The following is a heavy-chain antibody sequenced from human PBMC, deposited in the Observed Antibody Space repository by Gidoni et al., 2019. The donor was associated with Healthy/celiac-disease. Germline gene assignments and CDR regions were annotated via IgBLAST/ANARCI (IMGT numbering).Heavy chain of an antibody. Sequence: EVQLLESGGGLVQPGGSLRLSCAASGFTFSSYAMSWVRQAPGKGLEGVSAIRGSVGSTYYADSVKGRFTISRDNSKNTLYLQMNSLRAEDTAVYYCAKDRGCSGGSCYSPFDYWGQGTLVTVSS. CDR2: IRGSVGST. CDR3: AKDRGCSGGSCYSPFDY. J-gene: IGHJ4*02. D-gene: IGHD2-15*01. V-gene: IGHV3-23*01. CDR1: GFTFSSYA.